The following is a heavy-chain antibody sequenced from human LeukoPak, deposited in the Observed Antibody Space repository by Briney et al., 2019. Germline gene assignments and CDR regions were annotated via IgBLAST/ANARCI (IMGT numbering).Heavy chain of an antibody. D-gene: IGHD1-26*01. CDR1: GFTFSSYA. CDR3: ARGLVGATNYFDY. CDR2: ISYDGSNK. Sequence: GGSLRLSCAASGFTFSSYAMHWVCQAPGKGLEWVAVISYDGSNKYYADSVKGRFTISRDNSKNTLYLQMNSLRAEDTAVYYCARGLVGATNYFDYWGQGTLVTVSS. V-gene: IGHV3-30*04. J-gene: IGHJ4*02.